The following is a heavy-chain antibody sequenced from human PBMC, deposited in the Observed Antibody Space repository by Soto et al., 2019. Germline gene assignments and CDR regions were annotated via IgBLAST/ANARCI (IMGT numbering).Heavy chain of an antibody. J-gene: IGHJ4*02. CDR2: IYDSGST. Sequence: PSETLSLTCAVSGGFISGTTYSWSWIRQPPGKGLEWIGYIYDSGSTYYNPSLKSRFSMSVDTSKNHFSLRLASVTAADTATYYCARGQYFGAITFEGLDVKEPNFDYWDQGTRVTVSS. CDR3: ARGQYFGAITFEGLDVKEPNFDY. CDR1: GGFISGTTYS. V-gene: IGHV4-30-2*01. D-gene: IGHD3-16*02.